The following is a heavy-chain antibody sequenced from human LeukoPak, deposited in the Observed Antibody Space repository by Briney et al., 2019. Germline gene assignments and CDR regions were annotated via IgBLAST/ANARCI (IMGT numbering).Heavy chain of an antibody. CDR3: TTEGLNAFAV. Sequence: GGSLRLSCAASGFTFINAWMSWVRQAPGKGLEWVGRIKTKTDDGTTDYGAPVKGRFTISRDDSKNTLYLQMSSLKTEDTAVYYCTTEGLNAFAVWGQGTMVTVS. CDR1: GFTFINAW. CDR2: IKTKTDDGTT. V-gene: IGHV3-15*01. J-gene: IGHJ3*01.